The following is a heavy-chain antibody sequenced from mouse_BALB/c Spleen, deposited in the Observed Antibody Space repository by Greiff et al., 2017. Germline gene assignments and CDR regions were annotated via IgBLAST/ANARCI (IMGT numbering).Heavy chain of an antibody. CDR3: ARKGDYDAMDY. CDR2: IWAGGST. J-gene: IGHJ4*01. V-gene: IGHV2-9*02. CDR1: GFSLTSYG. Sequence: VKLVESGPGLVAPSQSLSITCTVSGFSLTSYGVHWVRQPPGKGLEWLGVIWAGGSTNYNSALMSRLSISKDNSKSQVFFKMNSLQADDTAIYYCARKGDYDAMDYWGQGTSVTVSS.